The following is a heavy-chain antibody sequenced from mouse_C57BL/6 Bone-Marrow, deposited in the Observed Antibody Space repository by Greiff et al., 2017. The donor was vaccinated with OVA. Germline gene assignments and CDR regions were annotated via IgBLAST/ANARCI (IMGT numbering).Heavy chain of an antibody. Sequence: VQLQQSGAELVRPGTSVQVSCKASGYAFTNYLIEWVKQRPGQGLEWIGVINPGSGGTNYNEKFKGKATLTADKSSSTAYMQLSSLTSEDSAVYFCASRYSTVVARDFDYWGQGTTLTVSS. V-gene: IGHV1-54*01. CDR2: INPGSGGT. D-gene: IGHD1-1*01. CDR1: GYAFTNYL. CDR3: ASRYSTVVARDFDY. J-gene: IGHJ2*01.